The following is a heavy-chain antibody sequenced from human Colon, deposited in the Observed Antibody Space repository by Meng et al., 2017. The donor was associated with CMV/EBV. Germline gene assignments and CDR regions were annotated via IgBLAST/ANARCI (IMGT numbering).Heavy chain of an antibody. J-gene: IGHJ4*02. Sequence: HGQLEQWWSGRLKPSATLSLTCAVYGGSFSGYYWSGIRQPPGKGLEWIGEINHSGSTNYNPSLKSRVTISVDTSKNQFSLKLSSVTAADTAVYYCASILFAAAAGGWGGYWGQGTLVTVSS. D-gene: IGHD6-13*01. CDR3: ASILFAAAAGGWGGY. V-gene: IGHV4-34*01. CDR2: INHSGST. CDR1: GGSFSGYY.